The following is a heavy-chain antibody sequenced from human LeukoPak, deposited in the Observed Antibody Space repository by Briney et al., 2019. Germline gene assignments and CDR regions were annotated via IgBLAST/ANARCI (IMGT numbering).Heavy chain of an antibody. CDR1: GGTFSSYA. CDR2: IIPIFGTA. D-gene: IGHD4-23*01. CDR3: ASEYGGNSGGLDY. V-gene: IGHV1-69*06. Sequence: GASVKVSCNASGGTFSSYAINWVRQAPGQGIEWVGGIIPIFGTANYAQKFQGRVTITADKSTSTAYMELSSLTSEDTAVYYCASEYGGNSGGLDYWGQGTLVTVSS. J-gene: IGHJ4*02.